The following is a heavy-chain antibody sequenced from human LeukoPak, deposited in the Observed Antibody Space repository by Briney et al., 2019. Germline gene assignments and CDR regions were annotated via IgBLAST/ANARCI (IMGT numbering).Heavy chain of an antibody. J-gene: IGHJ5*02. CDR2: ISGSGGST. Sequence: GGSLRLSCAASGFTFSSYAMSWVRQAPGKGLEWVSAISGSGGSTYYADSVKGRFTISRVNSKNTLYLQMNSLRAEDTAVYYCAKDRADYYGSGGHHNWFDPWGQGTLVTVSS. CDR1: GFTFSSYA. D-gene: IGHD3-10*01. V-gene: IGHV3-23*01. CDR3: AKDRADYYGSGGHHNWFDP.